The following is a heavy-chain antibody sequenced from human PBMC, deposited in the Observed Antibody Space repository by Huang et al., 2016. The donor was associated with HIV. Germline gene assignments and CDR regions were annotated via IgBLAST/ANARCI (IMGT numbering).Heavy chain of an antibody. Sequence: QLQLQESGPGPVKPSATLSLTCSVSGGSISGSRYYWGWIRQPPGKGLGWIGSIYYRGASHYSPSLKRRVTISVDTSTNQFALKLSSVTAADTAVYYCARGQSGPSQWLASLGNYYYYMDVWGKGTTVTVSS. D-gene: IGHD6-19*01. CDR2: IYYRGAS. J-gene: IGHJ6*03. CDR1: GGSISGSRYY. V-gene: IGHV4-39*01. CDR3: ARGQSGPSQWLASLGNYYYYMDV.